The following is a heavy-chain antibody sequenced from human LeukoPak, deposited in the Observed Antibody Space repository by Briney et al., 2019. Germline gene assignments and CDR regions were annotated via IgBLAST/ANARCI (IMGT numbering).Heavy chain of an antibody. Sequence: PSETLSLTCTVSGGSISSYYWSWIRQPPGKGLEWIGYIYYSGSTNYNPSLKSRVTISVDTSKNQFSLKLSSVTAADTAVYHCARGYSSGPLDFDYWGQGTLVTVSS. J-gene: IGHJ4*02. CDR1: GGSISSYY. D-gene: IGHD6-19*01. CDR3: ARGYSSGPLDFDY. CDR2: IYYSGST. V-gene: IGHV4-59*01.